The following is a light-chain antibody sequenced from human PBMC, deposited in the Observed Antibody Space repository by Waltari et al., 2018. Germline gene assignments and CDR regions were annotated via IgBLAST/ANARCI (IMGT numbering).Light chain of an antibody. J-gene: IGKJ4*01. V-gene: IGKV3-20*01. CDR1: QSVDNNY. CDR3: QHYVRFFPLT. Sequence: EIVLTQSPGTLSLSPGERATLPCRASQSVDNNYLAWYQQKPGQAPRLLIYGASNRAIGIPDRFSGSGSGTDFTLTIIRLEPEDFAVYYCQHYVRFFPLTFGGGTKVEIK. CDR2: GAS.